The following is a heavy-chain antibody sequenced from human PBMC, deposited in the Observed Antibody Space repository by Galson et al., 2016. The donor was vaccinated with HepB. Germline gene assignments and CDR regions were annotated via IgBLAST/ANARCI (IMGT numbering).Heavy chain of an antibody. Sequence: SVKVSCKASGYTFKTYAFHWVRQAPGQGLECMGWINAGNGITKSSQNFQGRVTITADESTNTVHMELSSLTSDDTALYYCARGGYCSDGRCLPNWFDPWGPGTLVAVSS. CDR2: INAGNGIT. CDR3: ARGGYCSDGRCLPNWFDP. D-gene: IGHD2-15*01. CDR1: GYTFKTYA. V-gene: IGHV1-3*01. J-gene: IGHJ5*02.